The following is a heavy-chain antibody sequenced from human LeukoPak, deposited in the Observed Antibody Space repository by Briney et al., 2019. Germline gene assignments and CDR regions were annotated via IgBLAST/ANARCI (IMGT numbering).Heavy chain of an antibody. Sequence: SQTLSLTCAISGDSVSSNSAAWNWIRQSPSRGLEWLGRTYYRSKWYNDYAVSVKSRITINPDTPKNQFSLQLNSVTPEDTAVYYCARDTQITIFGVAPYYYGMDVWGQGTTVTVSS. CDR3: ARDTQITIFGVAPYYYGMDV. CDR1: GDSVSSNSAA. CDR2: TYYRSKWYN. J-gene: IGHJ6*02. V-gene: IGHV6-1*01. D-gene: IGHD3-3*01.